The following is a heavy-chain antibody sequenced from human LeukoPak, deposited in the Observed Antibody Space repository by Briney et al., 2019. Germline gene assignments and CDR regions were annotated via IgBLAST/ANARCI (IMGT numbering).Heavy chain of an antibody. CDR3: ARAGSHWHYVY. CDR2: IEQDGSER. Sequence: GGSLRLSCAASGFTFSGFSMSWVRQSPTKGLEWVANIEQDGSERYYVDSVKGRFTISRDNAKNSLSLQMNNLRVEDTAVYYCARAGSHWHYVYWGQGTVVTVSS. CDR1: GFTFSGFS. J-gene: IGHJ4*02. V-gene: IGHV3-7*01. D-gene: IGHD3-10*01.